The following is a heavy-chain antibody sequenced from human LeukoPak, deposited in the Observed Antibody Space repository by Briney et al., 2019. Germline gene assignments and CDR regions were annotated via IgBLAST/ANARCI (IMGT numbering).Heavy chain of an antibody. Sequence: PGGSLRLSCAASGFTFSTYWMHWVRQVPGKGLVWVSRIHSDGSSTNYADSVRGRFTISRDNAKNTLYLQMNSLRAEVTAVYYCARYISSRAPYYFDYWGQGTLVTVSS. D-gene: IGHD6-13*01. V-gene: IGHV3-74*01. J-gene: IGHJ4*02. CDR1: GFTFSTYW. CDR2: IHSDGSST. CDR3: ARYISSRAPYYFDY.